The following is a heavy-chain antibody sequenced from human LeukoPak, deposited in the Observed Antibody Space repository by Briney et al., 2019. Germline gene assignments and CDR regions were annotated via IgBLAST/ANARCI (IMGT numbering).Heavy chain of an antibody. Sequence: SVKVTCKASGGTFSSYAISWVRQPPGQGLEWMGRIIPILGIANYAQKFQGRATIIADKSTITAYNDLSSLRSEDTAVYYCARGIPERVMESLFGSFDIRGPVTTVTVAT. D-gene: IGHD3-16*02. V-gene: IGHV1-69*04. CDR3: ARGIPERVMESLFGSFDI. CDR1: GGTFSSYA. J-gene: IGHJ3*02. CDR2: IIPILGIA.